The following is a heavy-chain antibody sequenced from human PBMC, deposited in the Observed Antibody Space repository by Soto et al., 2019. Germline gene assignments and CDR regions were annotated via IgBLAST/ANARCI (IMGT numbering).Heavy chain of an antibody. CDR2: IYYSGRT. J-gene: IGHJ4*02. V-gene: IGHV4-31*03. D-gene: IGHD3-22*01. CDR1: GGSISSGDYY. CDR3: ARARRYYDSSDYYYYGVFDY. Sequence: SETLSLTCTVSGGSISSGDYYWTWIRQHPGKGLEWIGNIYYSGRTYFNPSLKSRVTISVDTSENQFSLKLSSVTAADTAVYYCARARRYYDSSDYYYYGVFDYWGQGTLVTVSS.